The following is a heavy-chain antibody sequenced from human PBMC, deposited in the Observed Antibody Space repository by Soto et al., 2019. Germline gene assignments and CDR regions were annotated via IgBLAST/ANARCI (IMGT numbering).Heavy chain of an antibody. D-gene: IGHD1-26*01. J-gene: IGHJ4*02. CDR2: INSDGSST. CDR3: VRDLSENIATNLLSL. CDR1: GFTFSSYW. Sequence: PGGSLRLSCAASGFTFSSYWMHWVRQAPGKGLVWVSRINSDGSSTNYADSVKGRFTISRDNAKNTLYLQMNSLRAEDTAVYYCVRDLSENIATNLLSLWGQGPLVNVSP. V-gene: IGHV3-74*01.